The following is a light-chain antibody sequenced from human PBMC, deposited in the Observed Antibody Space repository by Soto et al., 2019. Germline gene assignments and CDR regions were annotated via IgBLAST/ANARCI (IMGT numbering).Light chain of an antibody. J-gene: IGKJ4*01. CDR2: KAS. Sequence: DVQMTQSPSTLSASVGDSVTITCRASQSIGRWLAWYQQKPGKAPNLLIYKASTLETGVPSRFGGSGSGTEFTLTISSLQPDDFATYYCQQYDSYSFGGGTKVEIK. V-gene: IGKV1-5*03. CDR3: QQYDSYS. CDR1: QSIGRW.